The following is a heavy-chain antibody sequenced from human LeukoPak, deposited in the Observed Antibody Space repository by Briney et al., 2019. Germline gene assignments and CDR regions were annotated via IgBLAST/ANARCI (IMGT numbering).Heavy chain of an antibody. D-gene: IGHD2-15*01. Sequence: NPSETLSLTCTVSGGSISSYYWSWIRQPPGKGLEWIGYIYYSGDSNYNPSLKSRVTMSLDTSKNQLSLRLSSVTAADTAVYYCARHPFATPFDYWGRGTLVTVSS. V-gene: IGHV4-59*08. CDR1: GGSISSYY. CDR3: ARHPFATPFDY. J-gene: IGHJ4*02. CDR2: IYYSGDS.